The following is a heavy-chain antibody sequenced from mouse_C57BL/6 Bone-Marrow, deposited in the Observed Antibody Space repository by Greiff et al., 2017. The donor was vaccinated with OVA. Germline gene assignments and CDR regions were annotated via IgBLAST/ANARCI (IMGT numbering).Heavy chain of an antibody. CDR3: ATRFYYDYPAWFAY. D-gene: IGHD2-4*01. V-gene: IGHV1-55*01. CDR2: IYPGSGST. CDR1: GYTFTSYW. Sequence: VKLQQPGAELVKPGASVKMSCKASGYTFTSYWITWVKQRPGQGLEWIGDIYPGSGSTNYNEKFKSKATLTVDTSSSTAYMQLSSLTSEDSAVYYCATRFYYDYPAWFAYWGQGTLVTVSA. J-gene: IGHJ3*01.